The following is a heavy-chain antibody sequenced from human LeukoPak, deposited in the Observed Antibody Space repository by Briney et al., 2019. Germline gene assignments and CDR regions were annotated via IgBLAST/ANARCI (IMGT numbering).Heavy chain of an antibody. V-gene: IGHV5-51*01. CDR2: IYPGDSDT. Sequence: GEALQISCKGSGYSFTSYWIGWVRQMPGKGLEWMGIIYPGDSDTRYSPSFQGQVTISADKSISTAYLQWSSLKASDTAMYYCARHRSDILRYYCDTYYMDVWGKGTTVTVSS. D-gene: IGHD3-22*01. J-gene: IGHJ6*03. CDR1: GYSFTSYW. CDR3: ARHRSDILRYYCDTYYMDV.